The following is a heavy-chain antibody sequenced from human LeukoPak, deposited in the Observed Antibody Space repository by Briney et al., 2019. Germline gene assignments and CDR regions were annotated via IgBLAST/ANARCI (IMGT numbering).Heavy chain of an antibody. J-gene: IGHJ3*02. Sequence: SETLSLTCAVYGGSFSGYYWSWIRQPPGKGLEWIGEINHSGSTNYNPSLKSRVTISVDTSKNQFSLKLSSVTAADTAVYYCARGYQLSYYYGSGSPRRAFDIWGQGTTVTVSS. CDR3: ARGYQLSYYYGSGSPRRAFDI. CDR2: INHSGST. D-gene: IGHD3-10*01. V-gene: IGHV4-34*01. CDR1: GGSFSGYY.